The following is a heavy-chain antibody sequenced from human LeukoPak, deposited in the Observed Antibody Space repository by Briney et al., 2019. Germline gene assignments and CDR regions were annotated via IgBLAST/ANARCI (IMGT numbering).Heavy chain of an antibody. CDR2: IYYSGST. CDR3: ARGGITIFGVAEYYFDY. V-gene: IGHV4-59*11. CDR1: GGSISSHY. Sequence: SETLSLTCTVSGGSISSHYWSWIRQPPGKGLEWIGYIYYSGSTNYNPSLKSRVTISVDTSKNQFSLKLSSVTAADTAVCYCARGGITIFGVAEYYFDYWGQGTLVTVSS. J-gene: IGHJ4*02. D-gene: IGHD3-3*01.